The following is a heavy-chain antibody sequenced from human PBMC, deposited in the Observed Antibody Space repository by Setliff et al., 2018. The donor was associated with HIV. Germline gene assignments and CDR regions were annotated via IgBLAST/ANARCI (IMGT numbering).Heavy chain of an antibody. Sequence: GGSLRLSCAASGFPFNNYEMHWVRQAPGKGLEWVSVINDSGSTKYAYSVRGRFTISRDNSKNTVFLQMNSLRAEDTAVYFCARDGGYSRSPHYYYYYGLDVWGHGTTVTVSS. CDR1: GFPFNNYE. CDR2: INDSGST. CDR3: ARDGGYSRSPHYYYYYGLDV. V-gene: IGHV3-53*01. D-gene: IGHD6-13*01. J-gene: IGHJ6*02.